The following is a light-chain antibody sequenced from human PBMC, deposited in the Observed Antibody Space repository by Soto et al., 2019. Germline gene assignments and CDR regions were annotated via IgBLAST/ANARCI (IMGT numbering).Light chain of an antibody. CDR1: QSVSSSY. J-gene: IGKJ5*01. Sequence: EIVLTQSPGTLSLSPGERATLSCRASQSVSSSYLAWYQQKPCQAPRLLIYGASSRATGIPDRFSGSGSGTDFTLTISRLEPEDFAVYYCQQYGSSPHFGQGTRLEIK. V-gene: IGKV3-20*01. CDR3: QQYGSSPH. CDR2: GAS.